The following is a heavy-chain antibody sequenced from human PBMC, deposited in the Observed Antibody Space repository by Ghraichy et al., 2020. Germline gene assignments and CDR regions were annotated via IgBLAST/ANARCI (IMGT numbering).Heavy chain of an antibody. CDR3: ARGRGNYVLTYYYYGMDV. CDR2: INHSGST. J-gene: IGHJ6*02. CDR1: GGSFSGYY. V-gene: IGHV4-34*01. D-gene: IGHD4-11*01. Sequence: SETLSLTCAVYGGSFSGYYWSWIRQPPGKGLEWIGEINHSGSTNYNPSLKSRVTISVDTSKNQFSLKLSSVTAADTAVYYCARGRGNYVLTYYYYGMDVWGQGTTVTVSS.